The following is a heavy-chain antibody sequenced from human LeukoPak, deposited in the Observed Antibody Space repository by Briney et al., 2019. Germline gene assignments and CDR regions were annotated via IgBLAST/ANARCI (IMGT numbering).Heavy chain of an antibody. Sequence: PSETLSLTCTVSGGSISSSSYYWGWIRQPPGKGLEWIGSIYYSGSTYYNPSLKSRVTMSVDTSKNQLSLKLSSVTAADTAVYYCARGGYTYGYYFDHWGQGALVTVSS. D-gene: IGHD5-18*01. V-gene: IGHV4-39*01. CDR2: IYYSGST. CDR3: ARGGYTYGYYFDH. CDR1: GGSISSSSYY. J-gene: IGHJ4*02.